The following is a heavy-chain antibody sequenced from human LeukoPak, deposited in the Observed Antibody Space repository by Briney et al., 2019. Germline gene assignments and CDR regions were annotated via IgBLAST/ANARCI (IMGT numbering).Heavy chain of an antibody. CDR1: GFTFSNHV. CDR3: AKDLTNGYCFEY. CDR2: VRPGGNER. J-gene: IGHJ4*02. V-gene: IGHV3-30*02. D-gene: IGHD5-24*01. Sequence: GGSLRLSCAASGFTFSNHVMHWVRQVPGKGLQWVAFVRPGGNERYYADSVKGRFTVSRDNSENTLYLQMNSLRTEDSAVYYCAKDLTNGYCFEYWGQGNLVTVSS.